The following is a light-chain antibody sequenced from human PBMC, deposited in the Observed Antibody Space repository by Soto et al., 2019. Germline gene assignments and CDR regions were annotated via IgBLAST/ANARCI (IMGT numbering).Light chain of an antibody. J-gene: IGLJ1*01. CDR3: SSYTSSSTYV. CDR1: SSGVGGYNY. CDR2: DVS. Sequence: QSALTQPASVSGSPGQSITISCTGTSSGVGGYNYVSWYQQHPGKAPKLMIYDVSNRPSGVSNRFSGSKSGNTASLTISGLQAADEADHYCSSYTSSSTYVFGTRTKLTVL. V-gene: IGLV2-14*01.